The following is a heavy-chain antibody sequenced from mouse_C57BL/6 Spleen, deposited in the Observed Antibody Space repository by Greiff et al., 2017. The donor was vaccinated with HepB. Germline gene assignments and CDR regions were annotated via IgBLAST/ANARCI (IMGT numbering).Heavy chain of an antibody. D-gene: IGHD1-1*01. V-gene: IGHV1-69*01. CDR2: IDPSDSYT. CDR3: ARGDYSSRYYFDY. CDR1: GYTFTSYW. J-gene: IGHJ2*01. Sequence: QVQLQQPGAELVMPGASVKLSCKASGYTFTSYWMHWVKQRPGQGLEWIGEIDPSDSYTNYNQKFKGKSTLTVDNSSSTAYMQLSSLTSEDSAVYYGARGDYSSRYYFDYWGQGTTLTVSS.